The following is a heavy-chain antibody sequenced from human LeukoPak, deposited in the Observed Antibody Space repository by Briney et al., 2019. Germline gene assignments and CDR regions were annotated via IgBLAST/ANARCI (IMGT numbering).Heavy chain of an antibody. CDR3: ARDRNSGYSGYAFDC. V-gene: IGHV3-66*01. CDR1: GFTVSGNY. CDR2: IYSGGST. D-gene: IGHD5-12*01. Sequence: PGGSLILSCAASGFTVSGNYMTWVRQAPGKGLEWVSIIYSGGSTYYADSVKGRFTISRDNAKNSLYLQMNSLRAEDTAVYYCARDRNSGYSGYAFDCWGQGTLVTVSS. J-gene: IGHJ4*02.